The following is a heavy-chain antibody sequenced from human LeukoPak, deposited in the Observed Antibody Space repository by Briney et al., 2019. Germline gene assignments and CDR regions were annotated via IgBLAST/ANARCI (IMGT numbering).Heavy chain of an antibody. J-gene: IGHJ3*02. D-gene: IGHD5-18*01. V-gene: IGHV4-59*01. CDR1: GGSISSYY. CDR3: ASLSGYSYGYRTDAFDI. CDR2: IYYSGST. Sequence: SETLSLTCTVSGGSISSYYWSWIRQPPGKGLEGIGYIYYSGSTNYNPSLKSRVTISVDTSKNQFSLKLSSVTAADTAVYYCASLSGYSYGYRTDAFDIWGQGTMVTVSS.